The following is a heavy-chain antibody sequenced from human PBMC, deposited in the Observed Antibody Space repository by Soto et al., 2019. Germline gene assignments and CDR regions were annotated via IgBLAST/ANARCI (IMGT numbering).Heavy chain of an antibody. CDR2: IYYSGST. V-gene: IGHV4-59*01. J-gene: IGHJ5*02. Sequence: PSETLSLTCTVSGGSISSYYWSWIRQPPGKGLEWIGYIYYSGSTNYNPSLKSRVTISVDTSKNQFSLELSSVTAADTAVYYCARGTMVRGVIWFDPWGQGTLVTVSS. CDR1: GGSISSYY. CDR3: ARGTMVRGVIWFDP. D-gene: IGHD3-10*01.